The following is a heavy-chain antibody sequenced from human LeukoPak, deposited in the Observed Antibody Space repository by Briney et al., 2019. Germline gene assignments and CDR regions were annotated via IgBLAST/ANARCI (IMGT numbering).Heavy chain of an antibody. CDR2: IYYSGST. CDR3: ARRLGGSGYLDY. Sequence: PSETLSLTCSVSRGSISSNYWSWIRQPPGKPLEWIGYIYYSGSTTYNPSLKSRVTISLDTSKNQFSLKLRSVTAADTAVYYCARRLGGSGYLDYWGQGILVTVSS. J-gene: IGHJ4*02. CDR1: RGSISSNY. V-gene: IGHV4-59*08. D-gene: IGHD3-22*01.